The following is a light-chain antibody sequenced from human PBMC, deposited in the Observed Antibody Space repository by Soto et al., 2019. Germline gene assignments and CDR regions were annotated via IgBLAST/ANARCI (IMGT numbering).Light chain of an antibody. J-gene: IGKJ1*01. V-gene: IGKV3-15*01. CDR3: QQYGSSPWT. CDR1: QSVSNRY. Sequence: IVMTQSPATLSVSPGERATLSCRASQSVSNRYLAWYQQKPGQAPRLLMFRTSTRATGFPPRFSGGGSGTEFNLTISSLQSEDFGTYYCQQYGSSPWTFGQGTKVDIK. CDR2: RTS.